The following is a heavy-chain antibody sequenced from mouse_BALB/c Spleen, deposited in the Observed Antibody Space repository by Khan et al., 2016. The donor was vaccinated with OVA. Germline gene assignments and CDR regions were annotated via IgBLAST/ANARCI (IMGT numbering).Heavy chain of an antibody. CDR1: GDSITSGY. V-gene: IGHV3-8*02. CDR3: ARSTYKYAFLY. J-gene: IGHJ3*01. D-gene: IGHD2-14*01. CDR2: MIYSGHT. Sequence: EVQLQESGPSLVKPSQTLSLICSVTGDSITSGYWNWIRKFPGNKLEFMGYMIYSGHTYYNPSLKSRNSITQHTTKNQYHLQLHSVNTEDTDTYYWARSTYKYAFLYWGRGTLVSVSA.